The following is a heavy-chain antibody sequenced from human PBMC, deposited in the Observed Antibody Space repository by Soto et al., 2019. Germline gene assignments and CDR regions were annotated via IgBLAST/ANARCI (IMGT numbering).Heavy chain of an antibody. CDR1: GGSISSGGYS. J-gene: IGHJ4*02. CDR3: ARGVVAGSPSFDY. V-gene: IGHV4-30-2*01. Sequence: SETLSLTCAVSGGSISSGGYSWSWIRQPPGKGLEWIGYIYHSGSTYYNPSLKSRVTIPVDRSKNQFSLKLSSVTAADTAVYYCARGVVAGSPSFDYWGQGTLVTVSS. D-gene: IGHD6-19*01. CDR2: IYHSGST.